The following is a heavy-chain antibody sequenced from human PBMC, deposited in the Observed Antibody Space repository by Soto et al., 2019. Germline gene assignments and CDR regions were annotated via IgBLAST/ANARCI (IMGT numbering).Heavy chain of an antibody. CDR3: AKVWAYSSSWYGRGIYGMDV. CDR1: GFTFSSYA. Sequence: GGSLRLSCAASGFTFSSYAMSWVRQAPGKGLEWVSAISGSGGSTYYADSVKGRFTISRDNSKNTLYLQMNSLRAEDTAVYYCAKVWAYSSSWYGRGIYGMDVWGQGTTVTVSS. CDR2: ISGSGGST. V-gene: IGHV3-23*01. J-gene: IGHJ6*02. D-gene: IGHD6-13*01.